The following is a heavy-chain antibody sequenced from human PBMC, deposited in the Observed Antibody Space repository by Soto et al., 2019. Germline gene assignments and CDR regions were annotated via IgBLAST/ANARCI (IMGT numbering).Heavy chain of an antibody. CDR2: IYYSGST. J-gene: IGHJ4*02. CDR3: ARDGDSVTEYFDY. D-gene: IGHD2-21*02. CDR1: GGSIISGDCY. V-gene: IGHV4-30-4*01. Sequence: TLSLTCTVSGGSIISGDCYWIWIRQPPGKGLEWIGYIYYSGSTYYNPSLKSRVTISVDTSKNQFSLKLSSVTAADTAVYYCARDGDSVTEYFDYWGQGTLVTVS.